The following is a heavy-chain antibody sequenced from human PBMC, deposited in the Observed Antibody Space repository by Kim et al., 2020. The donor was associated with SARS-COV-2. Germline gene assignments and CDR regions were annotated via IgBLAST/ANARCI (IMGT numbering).Heavy chain of an antibody. Sequence: ASVKVSCKASGYTFTGYYMHWVRQAPGQGLEWMGRINPNSGGTNYAQKFQGRVTMTRDTSISTAYMELSRLRSDDTAVYYCARVDVTYYYDSSGYYLSSWGDEKHWGQGTLVTVSS. CDR1: GYTFTGYY. V-gene: IGHV1-2*06. D-gene: IGHD3-22*01. J-gene: IGHJ1*01. CDR2: INPNSGGT. CDR3: ARVDVTYYYDSSGYYLSSWGDEKH.